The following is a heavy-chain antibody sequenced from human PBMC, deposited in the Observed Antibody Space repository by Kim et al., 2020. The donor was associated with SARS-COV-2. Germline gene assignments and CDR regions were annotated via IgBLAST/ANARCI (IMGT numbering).Heavy chain of an antibody. V-gene: IGHV4-31*03. Sequence: SETLSLTCTVSGGSIGSSGYYWTWIRQHPGKGLEWIGYIYYSGSTYYNPSLKSRVTISADTSKNQFSLQLSSATAADTAVYYCARALRSHYFDYWGQGTPVTVSS. D-gene: IGHD5-12*01. J-gene: IGHJ4*02. CDR2: IYYSGST. CDR1: GGSIGSSGYY. CDR3: ARALRSHYFDY.